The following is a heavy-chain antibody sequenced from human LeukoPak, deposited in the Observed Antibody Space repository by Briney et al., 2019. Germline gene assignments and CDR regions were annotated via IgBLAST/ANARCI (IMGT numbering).Heavy chain of an antibody. D-gene: IGHD3-22*01. Sequence: GGSRRLSCTGSGFAFSSYWMNWVRQAPGKGLEWVANIKQDGSERYYVDSVKGRFTISRDNAKNSLYLQMNSLRAEDTAVYYCARDYFDSGDYYDAFDIWGQGTMVTVSS. CDR2: IKQDGSER. CDR1: GFAFSSYW. CDR3: ARDYFDSGDYYDAFDI. J-gene: IGHJ3*02. V-gene: IGHV3-7*04.